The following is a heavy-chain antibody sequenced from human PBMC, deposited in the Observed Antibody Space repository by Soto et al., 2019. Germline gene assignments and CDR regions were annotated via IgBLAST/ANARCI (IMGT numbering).Heavy chain of an antibody. J-gene: IGHJ6*02. CDR2: ISYDGSNK. Sequence: PGGSLRLSCAASGFTFSSYGMYWVRQAPGKGLEWVAVISYDGSNKYYADSVKGRFTISRDNSKNTLYLQMNSLRAEDTAVYYCAKNYYYYYGMDVWGQGTTVTVSS. CDR3: AKNYYYYYGMDV. CDR1: GFTFSSYG. V-gene: IGHV3-30*18.